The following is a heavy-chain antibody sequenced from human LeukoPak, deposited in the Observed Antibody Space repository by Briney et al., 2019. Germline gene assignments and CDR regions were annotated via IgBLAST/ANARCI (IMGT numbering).Heavy chain of an antibody. V-gene: IGHV1-18*01. Sequence: ASVKVSCKASGYTFTSYGISWVRQAPGQGLEWMGWISAYNGNTNYAQKFQGRVTITADKSTSTAYMELSSLRSEDTAVYYCASLYDSSGYGDAFDIWGQGTMVTVSS. CDR1: GYTFTSYG. CDR3: ASLYDSSGYGDAFDI. J-gene: IGHJ3*02. CDR2: ISAYNGNT. D-gene: IGHD3-22*01.